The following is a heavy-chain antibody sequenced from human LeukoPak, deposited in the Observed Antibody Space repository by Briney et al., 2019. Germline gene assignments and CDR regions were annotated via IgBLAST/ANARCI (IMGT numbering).Heavy chain of an antibody. CDR3: ANLDYDILTGYASDY. CDR2: ISGSGGST. D-gene: IGHD3-9*01. V-gene: IGHV3-23*01. CDR1: GLTFSSYA. Sequence: GGSLRLSCAASGLTFSSYAMSWVRQAPGKGLEWVSAISGSGGSTYYADSVKGRFTISRDNSKNTLYLQMNSLRAEDTAVYYCANLDYDILTGYASDYWGQGTLVTVSS. J-gene: IGHJ4*02.